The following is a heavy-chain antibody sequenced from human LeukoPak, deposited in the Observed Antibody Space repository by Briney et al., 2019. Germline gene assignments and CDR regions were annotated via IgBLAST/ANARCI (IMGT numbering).Heavy chain of an antibody. J-gene: IGHJ4*02. V-gene: IGHV1-2*02. CDR3: ARGEMATIALDY. CDR2: INPNSGGT. D-gene: IGHD5-24*01. CDR1: GYTFTGYY. Sequence: GASVKVSCKASGYTFTGYYMHWVRQAPGQGLEWMGWINPNSGGTNYAQKFQHRVTMTRDSSLSTAYMELSRLRSDDTAVYYCARGEMATIALDYWGQGTLVTVSS.